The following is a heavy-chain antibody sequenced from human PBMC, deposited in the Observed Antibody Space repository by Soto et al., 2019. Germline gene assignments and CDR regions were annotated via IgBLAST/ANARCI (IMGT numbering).Heavy chain of an antibody. CDR2: IGTQHDT. V-gene: IGHV3-13*01. D-gene: IGHD4-4*01. J-gene: IGHJ5*02. CDR3: ARQASYRQGGGGWIDP. CDR1: GFTFSAYD. Sequence: EVQLVESGGGLVQPGGSLRLSCAASGFTFSAYDMHWVRQATGKGLEWVSAIGTQHDTYYPDSVKGRFTISRENAKNPLYLQINSLRAGDTGVYYCARQASYRQGGGGWIDPWGQGTLVTVSS.